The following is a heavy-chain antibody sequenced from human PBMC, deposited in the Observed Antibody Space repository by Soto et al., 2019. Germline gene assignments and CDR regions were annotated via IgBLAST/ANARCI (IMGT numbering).Heavy chain of an antibody. CDR3: AKVPSTLHPLFRDVLLWFGGPVWFDP. J-gene: IGHJ5*02. V-gene: IGHV3-23*01. D-gene: IGHD3-10*01. CDR1: GFTFSSYA. Sequence: GGSLRLSCAASGFTFSSYAMSWVRQAPGKGLEWVSAISGSGGSTYYADSVKGRFTISRDNSKNTLYLQMNSLRAEDTAVYYCAKVPSTLHPLFRDVLLWFGGPVWFDPWGQGTLVTVSS. CDR2: ISGSGGST.